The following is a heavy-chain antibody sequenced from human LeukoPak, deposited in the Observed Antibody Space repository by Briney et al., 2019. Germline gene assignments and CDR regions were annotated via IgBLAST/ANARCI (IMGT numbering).Heavy chain of an antibody. D-gene: IGHD6-13*01. CDR3: ARGRHGSSWRYYYYYYMDV. CDR1: GGSFSGYY. Sequence: SETLSLTCAVYGGSFSGYYWSWIRQPPGKGLEWVGEINHSGSTNYNPSLKSRVTISVDTSKNQFSLKLSSVTAADTAVYYCARGRHGSSWRYYYYYYMDVWGKGTTVTVSS. V-gene: IGHV4-34*01. J-gene: IGHJ6*03. CDR2: INHSGST.